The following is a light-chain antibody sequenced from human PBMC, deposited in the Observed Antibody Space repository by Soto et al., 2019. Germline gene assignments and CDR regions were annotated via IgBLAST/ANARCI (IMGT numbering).Light chain of an antibody. CDR3: AAWDDSLKEV. CDR1: SSNIGSNT. J-gene: IGLJ2*01. CDR2: SNN. V-gene: IGLV1-44*01. Sequence: QSVLTQTPSASGTPGQRVTISCSGSSSNIGSNTVNCYQQLPGTAPKLLIYSNNQRPSGVPDRFSGSKSGTSASLAISGLQSEDEADYYCAAWDDSLKEVFGGGTKLTVL.